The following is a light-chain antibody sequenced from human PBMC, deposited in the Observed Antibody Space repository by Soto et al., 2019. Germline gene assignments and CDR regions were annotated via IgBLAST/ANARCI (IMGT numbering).Light chain of an antibody. Sequence: EMGLTQSPATLSLSPGERATLSCRASQSVSSYLAWYQQQPGQAPTLLIYDASNRATGIPARFRGSGSGTAFTLTISSLEPEDVAVYYCQHHSNWPLVMYTFGQGTNLDSK. CDR2: DAS. J-gene: IGKJ2*01. V-gene: IGKV3-11*01. CDR1: QSVSSY. CDR3: QHHSNWPLVMYT.